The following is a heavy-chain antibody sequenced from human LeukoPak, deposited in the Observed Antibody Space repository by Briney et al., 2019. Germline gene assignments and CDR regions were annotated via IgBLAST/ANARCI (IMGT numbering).Heavy chain of an antibody. V-gene: IGHV1-2*02. CDR2: INPNSGGT. CDR1: GYTFTGYY. D-gene: IGHD5-12*01. CDR3: ARADIVGTILTDAFHI. Sequence: ASVKVSCKASGYTFTGYYMHWVRQAPGQGLEWMGWINPNSGGTNYAQKFQGRATMTRDTSISTAYMSRLRSDDTAVYYCARADIVGTILTDAFHIWGQGTRVTASS. J-gene: IGHJ3*02.